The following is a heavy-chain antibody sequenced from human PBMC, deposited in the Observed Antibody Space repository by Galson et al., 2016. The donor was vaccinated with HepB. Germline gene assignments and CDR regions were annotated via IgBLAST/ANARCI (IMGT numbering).Heavy chain of an antibody. CDR2: IYHSGST. D-gene: IGHD2-15*01. CDR3: ARELRSCYSCHEYGMDV. CDR1: GYSISSGYF. Sequence: SETLSLTCTVSGYSISSGYFWGWIRQPPGKGLEWIGSIYHSGSTYYNPSLKSRVTISVDTAKNQFSLKLSSVTAADTAVYYCARELRSCYSCHEYGMDVWGQGTLVTVSS. V-gene: IGHV4-38-2*02. J-gene: IGHJ6*02.